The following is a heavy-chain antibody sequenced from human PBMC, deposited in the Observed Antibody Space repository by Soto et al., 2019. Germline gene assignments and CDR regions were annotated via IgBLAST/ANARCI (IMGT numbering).Heavy chain of an antibody. CDR3: ARGGSLNWYFDL. CDR1: GFTSSSYW. J-gene: IGHJ2*01. CDR2: INSDGSST. Sequence: EVQLVESGGGLVQPGGSLRLSCAASGFTSSSYWLNWAGQPPGKGLVWFPRINSDGSSTSYADSVKGRFTISRDNAKNTLYLQMNSLRAEDTAVYYCARGGSLNWYFDLWGRGTLVTVSS. D-gene: IGHD1-26*01. V-gene: IGHV3-74*01.